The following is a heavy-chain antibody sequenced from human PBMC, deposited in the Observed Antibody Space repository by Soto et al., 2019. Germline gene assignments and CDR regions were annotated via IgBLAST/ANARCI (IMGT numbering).Heavy chain of an antibody. CDR2: IIPMLGTP. Sequence: QVQLVQSGAEVRKAGSSVKVSCQASGDTFGSASINWVRQAPGQGLEWMGGIIPMLGTPNYAQFFQDRLTITADESANTAYMELRSLRSEDTAVYFCARLGRGAFDPWGQGTPVTVSS. J-gene: IGHJ5*02. CDR3: ARLGRGAFDP. CDR1: GDTFGSAS. D-gene: IGHD7-27*01. V-gene: IGHV1-69*01.